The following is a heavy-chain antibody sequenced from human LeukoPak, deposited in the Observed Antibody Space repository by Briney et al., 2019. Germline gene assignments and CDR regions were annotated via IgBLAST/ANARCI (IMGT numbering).Heavy chain of an antibody. Sequence: SVKVSCKASGYTFTCYYMHWVRQAPCQGLEGMGIINPSSGGATYAQNFQGRVTMTRDTSTSTVYMELSSLRSEDTAVYYCARGYSSSWRDLFDYWGQGTLVTVSS. J-gene: IGHJ4*02. V-gene: IGHV1-46*01. CDR3: ARGYSSSWRDLFDY. CDR2: INPSSGGA. D-gene: IGHD6-13*01. CDR1: GYTFTCYY.